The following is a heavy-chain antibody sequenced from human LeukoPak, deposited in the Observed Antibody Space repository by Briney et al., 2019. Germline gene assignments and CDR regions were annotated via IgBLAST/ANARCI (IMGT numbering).Heavy chain of an antibody. J-gene: IGHJ3*02. CDR3: ARDDALGDNALDI. D-gene: IGHD3-16*01. CDR2: ILNDGSQE. V-gene: IGHV3-33*01. Sequence: PGGSLRLSCAASGFTFSSYGMHWVRQAPGKGLEWVAVILNDGSQEKYADSVKGRFTISRDNSKNTLFLQMNSLRAEDTAVYYCARDDALGDNALDIWGKGQWSPSL. CDR1: GFTFSSYG.